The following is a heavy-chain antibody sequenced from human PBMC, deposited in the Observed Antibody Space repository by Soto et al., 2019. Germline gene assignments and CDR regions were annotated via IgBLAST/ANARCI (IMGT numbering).Heavy chain of an antibody. CDR3: ARDGYDSSGDSECFQY. Sequence: EVKLVESGGGLVQPGGSLRLSCAASGFTFSTYEMNWVRQAPGKGLEWISYISSSGSSIYYADSVKGRFTISRDNAWNSLHLQMNSLRVEDTAVYDCARDGYDSSGDSECFQYWGQGTLVTVSS. CDR1: GFTFSTYE. V-gene: IGHV3-48*03. D-gene: IGHD3-22*01. CDR2: ISSSGSSI. J-gene: IGHJ1*01.